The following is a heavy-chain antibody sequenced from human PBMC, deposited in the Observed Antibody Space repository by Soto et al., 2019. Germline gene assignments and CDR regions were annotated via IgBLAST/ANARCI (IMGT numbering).Heavy chain of an antibody. D-gene: IGHD3-10*01. V-gene: IGHV4-39*01. J-gene: IGHJ4*02. Sequence: QLQLQESGPGLVKPSETLSLTCTVSGGSISSSSYYWGWIRQPPGKGLEWIGSIYYSGSTYYNPSLKSRVTISVDTSKNQFSLKLSSVTAADTAVYYCARMGLGRVRGVPLDYWGQGTLVTVSS. CDR3: ARMGLGRVRGVPLDY. CDR2: IYYSGST. CDR1: GGSISSSSYY.